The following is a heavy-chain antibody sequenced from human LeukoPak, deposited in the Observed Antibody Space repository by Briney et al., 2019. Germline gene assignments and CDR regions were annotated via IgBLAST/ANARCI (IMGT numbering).Heavy chain of an antibody. CDR3: ASYDYGGTTYYFDY. D-gene: IGHD4-23*01. CDR2: INPNSGGT. CDR1: GYTFTGYY. V-gene: IGHV1-2*02. Sequence: ASVKVSCKASGYTFTGYYMHWVRQAPGQGLEWMGWINPNSGGTNYAQKFQGRVTMTRDTSISTAYMELSRLRSDDTAVYYCASYDYGGTTYYFDYWGRGTLVTVSS. J-gene: IGHJ4*02.